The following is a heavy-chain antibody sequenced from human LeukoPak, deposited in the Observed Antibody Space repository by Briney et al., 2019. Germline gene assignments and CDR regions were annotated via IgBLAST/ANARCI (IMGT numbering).Heavy chain of an antibody. CDR2: IYYSGST. Sequence: SETLSLTCTVSGGSISSSSYYWGWIRQPPGKGLEWIGSIYYSGSTYYNPSLKSRVTISVDTSKNQFSLKLSSVTAADTAVYYCARHIGGRYYYYYMGVWGKGTTVTISS. V-gene: IGHV4-39*01. D-gene: IGHD3-16*02. CDR3: ARHIGGRYYYYYMGV. J-gene: IGHJ6*03. CDR1: GGSISSSSYY.